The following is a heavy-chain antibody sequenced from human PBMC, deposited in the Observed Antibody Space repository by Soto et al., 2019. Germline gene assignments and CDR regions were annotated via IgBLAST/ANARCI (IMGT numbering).Heavy chain of an antibody. J-gene: IGHJ6*02. CDR1: GGSVSSGSYY. CDR3: ARTRITMVRGVMGAHYYYYGMDV. V-gene: IGHV4-61*01. D-gene: IGHD3-10*01. CDR2: IYYSGST. Sequence: SETLFLTCTVSGGSVSSGSYYWSWIRQPPGKGLEWIGYIYYSGSTNYNPSLKSRVTISVDTSKNQFSLKLSSVTAADTAVYYCARTRITMVRGVMGAHYYYYGMDVWGQGTTVTVSS.